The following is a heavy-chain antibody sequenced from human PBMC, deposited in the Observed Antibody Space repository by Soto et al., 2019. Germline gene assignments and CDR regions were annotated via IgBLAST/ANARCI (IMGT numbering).Heavy chain of an antibody. V-gene: IGHV3-33*01. CDR2: IWYDGSNK. CDR1: GFTFSSYG. Sequence: ESRGGVVQPGRSLRLSCAASGFTFSSYGMHWVRQAPGKGLEWVAVIWYDGSNKYYADSVKGRFTISRDNSKNTLYLQMNSLRAEDTAVYYCARTPPVEVSGSYYTFDYWGQGTLVTVSS. CDR3: ARTPPVEVSGSYYTFDY. D-gene: IGHD3-10*01. J-gene: IGHJ4*02.